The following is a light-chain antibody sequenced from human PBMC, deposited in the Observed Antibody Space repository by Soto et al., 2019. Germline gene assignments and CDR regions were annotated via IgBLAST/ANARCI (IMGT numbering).Light chain of an antibody. CDR3: LQDYNYPLT. J-gene: IGKJ4*01. CDR1: QGISSY. Sequence: AIRMTQSPSSFSASTGDRVTITCRASQGISSYLAWYQQKPGKAPKLLIYAASTLQSGVPSRFSGSGSGTDFTLTISSLRPEDFATYYCLQDYNYPLTFGGGTKVDIK. V-gene: IGKV1-8*01. CDR2: AAS.